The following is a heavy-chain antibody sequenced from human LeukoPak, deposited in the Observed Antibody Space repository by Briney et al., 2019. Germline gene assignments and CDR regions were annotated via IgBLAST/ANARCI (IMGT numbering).Heavy chain of an antibody. CDR3: ARGGGSSPRLFYY. J-gene: IGHJ4*02. CDR2: INHSGST. V-gene: IGHV4-34*01. Sequence: SETLSLTCAVYGGSFSGYYWSWIRQPPGKGLEWIGEINHSGSTNYNPSLKSRVTISVDTSKNQFSLKLSSVTAADTAVYYCARGGGSSPRLFYYWGQGTLVTVSS. CDR1: GGSFSGYY. D-gene: IGHD2-15*01.